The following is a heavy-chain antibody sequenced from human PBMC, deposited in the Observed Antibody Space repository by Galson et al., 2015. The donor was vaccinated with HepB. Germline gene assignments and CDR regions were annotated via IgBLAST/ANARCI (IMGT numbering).Heavy chain of an antibody. CDR1: GFTFSDHY. CDR2: TRNKANSYTT. CDR3: ARERVQLSSGYYYYYGMGV. D-gene: IGHD5-18*01. Sequence: SLRLSCAASGFTFSDHYMDWVRQAPGKGLEWVGRTRNKANSYTTEYAASVKGRFTISRDDSKNSLYLQMNSLKTEDTAVYYCARERVQLSSGYYYYYGMGVWGQGTTVTVSS. J-gene: IGHJ6*02. V-gene: IGHV3-72*01.